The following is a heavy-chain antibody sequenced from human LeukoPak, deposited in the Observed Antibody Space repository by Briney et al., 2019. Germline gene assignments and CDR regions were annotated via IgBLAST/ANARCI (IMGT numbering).Heavy chain of an antibody. CDR1: GFTFDDYG. Sequence: GGSLRLSCAVSGFTFDDYGMHWVRQVPGKGLEWVAGISWDSGDIGYADSAKGRFTISRDNAKNSLYLQMNSLRPDDTALYCCAKDRDPWPEMATVLATWGQGTVVTVSS. CDR3: AKDRDPWPEMATVLAT. CDR2: ISWDSGDI. D-gene: IGHD5-24*01. V-gene: IGHV3-9*01. J-gene: IGHJ5*02.